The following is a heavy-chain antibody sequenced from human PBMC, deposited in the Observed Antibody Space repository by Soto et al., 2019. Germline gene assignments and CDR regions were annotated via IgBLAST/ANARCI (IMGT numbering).Heavy chain of an antibody. V-gene: IGHV1-69*01. Sequence: QVQLVQSGAEVKKPGSSVKVSCKASGGTFSSYAISWVRQAPGQGLEWMGGIIPISETTNYAQKFQGRVTITADEYKSKAYMELSSLRSEDTAVYYCARSQGSSTSLEIYYYYYYGMDVWGQGTTVTVSS. J-gene: IGHJ6*02. CDR1: GGTFSSYA. D-gene: IGHD2-2*01. CDR3: ARSQGSSTSLEIYYYYYYGMDV. CDR2: IIPISETT.